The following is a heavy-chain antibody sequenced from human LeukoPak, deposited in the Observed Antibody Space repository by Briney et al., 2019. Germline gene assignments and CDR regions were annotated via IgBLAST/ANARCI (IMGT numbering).Heavy chain of an antibody. CDR1: GFAFSSYE. CDR3: AELGITMIGGV. Sequence: GGSLRLSCAASGFAFSSYEMNWVRQAPGKGLEWVSYTSSSGSTIYYADSVKGRFTISRDNAKNSLYLQMNSLRAEDTAVYYCAELGITMIGGVWGKGTTVTISS. J-gene: IGHJ6*04. V-gene: IGHV3-48*03. CDR2: TSSSGSTI. D-gene: IGHD3-10*02.